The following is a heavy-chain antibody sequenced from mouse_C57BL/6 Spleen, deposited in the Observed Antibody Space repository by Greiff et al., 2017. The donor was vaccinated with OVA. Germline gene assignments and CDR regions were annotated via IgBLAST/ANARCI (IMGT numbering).Heavy chain of an antibody. V-gene: IGHV5-9-1*02. J-gene: IGHJ4*01. D-gene: IGHD2-2*01. CDR3: TRDGYDDAMDY. CDR1: GFTFSSYA. CDR2: ISSGGDYI. Sequence: EVNVVESGEGLVKPGGSLKLSCAASGFTFSSYAMSWVRQTPEKRLEWVAYISSGGDYIYYADTVKGRFTISRDNARNTLYLQMSSLKSEDTAMYYCTRDGYDDAMDYWGQGTSVTVSS.